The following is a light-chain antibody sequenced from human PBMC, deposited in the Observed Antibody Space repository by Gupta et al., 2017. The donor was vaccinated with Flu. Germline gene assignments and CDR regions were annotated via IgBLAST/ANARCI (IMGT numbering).Light chain of an antibody. Sequence: PSSQSASVGDRVTITWRASQNISSWLAWYQQKPGKAPKLLIYAASTVVSGVPSRFSGSGFGTDFTLTISSRQPEDFATYYCQQASSLPLTFGGGTKVVIK. V-gene: IGKV1D-12*01. CDR2: AAS. J-gene: IGKJ4*01. CDR1: QNISSW. CDR3: QQASSLPLT.